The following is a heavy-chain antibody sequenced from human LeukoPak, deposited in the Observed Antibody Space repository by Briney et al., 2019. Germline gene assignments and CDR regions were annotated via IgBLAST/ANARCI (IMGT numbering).Heavy chain of an antibody. Sequence: SETLSLTCTVSGGSISSSSYYWGWIRQPPGKGLEWIGTIYYNGATQYNPSLKSRVTISVDTSKNQFSLKTSSVTAADTAVYYCARQEGNYGPNYFDYWGQGTLVTVSS. CDR3: ARQEGNYGPNYFDY. V-gene: IGHV4-39*01. J-gene: IGHJ4*02. D-gene: IGHD3-10*01. CDR2: IYYNGAT. CDR1: GGSISSSSYY.